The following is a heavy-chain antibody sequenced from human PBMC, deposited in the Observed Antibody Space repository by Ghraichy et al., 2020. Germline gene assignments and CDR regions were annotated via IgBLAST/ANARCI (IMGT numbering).Heavy chain of an antibody. CDR3: AGQPTYYDFWSGYSDWYFDL. CDR1: GGSISSSNW. V-gene: IGHV4-4*02. J-gene: IGHJ2*01. D-gene: IGHD3-3*01. Sequence: SETLSLTCAVSGGSISSSNWWSWVRQPPGKGLEWIGEIYHSGSTNYNPSLKSRVTISVDKSKNQFSLKLSSVTAADTAVYYCAGQPTYYDFWSGYSDWYFDLWGRGTLVTVSS. CDR2: IYHSGST.